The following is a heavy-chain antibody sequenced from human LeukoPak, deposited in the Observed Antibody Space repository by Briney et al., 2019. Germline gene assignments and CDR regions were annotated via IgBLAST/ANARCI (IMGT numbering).Heavy chain of an antibody. J-gene: IGHJ4*02. CDR3: ARDRRASYSFDY. CDR2: IYYSGSI. Sequence: PSETLSLTCAVSGDSISGYYWSWIRQPPGKGLEWIGYIYYSGSINYNPSLKSRVTISIDTSKSQFSLKLSSVTAADTAVYYCARDRRASYSFDYWGQGTLVTVSS. V-gene: IGHV4-59*01. D-gene: IGHD1-26*01. CDR1: GDSISGYY.